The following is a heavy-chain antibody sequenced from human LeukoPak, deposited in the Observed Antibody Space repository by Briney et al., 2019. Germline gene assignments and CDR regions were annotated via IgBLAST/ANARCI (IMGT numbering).Heavy chain of an antibody. D-gene: IGHD2-2*01. CDR3: ARRADIVVVPAAIWFGH. CDR1: DGSISSSSYY. Sequence: SETLSLTCTLSDGSISSSSYYWGWIRQPPGEGLEWIGTIYYSGSTYYNPSLKSRVTISVDTSKNQFSLKLSSVTAADTAVYYCARRADIVVVPAAIWFGHWGQGTLVTVSS. CDR2: IYYSGST. V-gene: IGHV4-39*01. J-gene: IGHJ5*02.